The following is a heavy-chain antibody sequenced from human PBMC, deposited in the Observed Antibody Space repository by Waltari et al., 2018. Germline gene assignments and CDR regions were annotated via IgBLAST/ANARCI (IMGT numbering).Heavy chain of an antibody. V-gene: IGHV3-33*01. CDR1: GFTCSRFG. CDR3: ASQSTTLFDY. D-gene: IGHD2-15*01. CDR2: IWHDGSNE. J-gene: IGHJ4*02. Sequence: QVQLVESGGGVVQPGSSLRLSCAASGFTCSRFGMHWVRQAPGKGLEWVAVIWHDGSNEYYVDSVKGRFTISRDNSKNTLYLQMNSLRAEDSAVYYCASQSTTLFDYWGQGTLVTVSS.